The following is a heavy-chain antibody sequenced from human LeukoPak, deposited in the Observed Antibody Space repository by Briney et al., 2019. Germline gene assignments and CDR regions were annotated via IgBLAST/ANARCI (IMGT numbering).Heavy chain of an antibody. D-gene: IGHD2-2*01. CDR3: AEDGGPKTPGHCSTTTCYYYFGMDV. V-gene: IGHV3-9*01. CDR1: GFTFDDYA. J-gene: IGHJ6*02. Sequence: PGRSLRLSCAASGFTFDDYAMHWVRQAPGKGLEGVSTISWHSGNIVYADSVKGRFTISRDSAKSSLYLQMSSLRAEDTALYYCAEDGGPKTPGHCSTTTCYYYFGMDVWGQGTTVTVSS. CDR2: ISWHSGNI.